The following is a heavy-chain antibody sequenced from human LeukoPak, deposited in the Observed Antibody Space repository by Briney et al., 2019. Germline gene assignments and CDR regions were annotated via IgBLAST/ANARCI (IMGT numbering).Heavy chain of an antibody. CDR3: ARDSGERGSGSYLIAY. D-gene: IGHD3-10*01. CDR1: GYTFTGYY. V-gene: IGHV1-2*02. Sequence: GASVKVSCKASGYTFTGYYIHWVRQAPGQGLEWMGWINPNSGDTNYAQKFQGRVTMTRDTSISTAYMELSRLRSDDTAVYYCARDSGERGSGSYLIAYWGQGTLVTVSS. CDR2: INPNSGDT. J-gene: IGHJ4*02.